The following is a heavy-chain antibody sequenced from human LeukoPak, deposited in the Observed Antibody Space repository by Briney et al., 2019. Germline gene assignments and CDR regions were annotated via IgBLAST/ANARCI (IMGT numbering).Heavy chain of an antibody. D-gene: IGHD4-17*01. V-gene: IGHV4-59*01. CDR1: GGSISSYY. J-gene: IGHJ4*02. CDR2: IYYSGST. Sequence: SETLSLTCTVSGGSISSYYWSWIRQPPGKGLEWIGYIYYSGSTNYNPSLKSRVTISVDTSKNQFSLKLSSVTAADTAVYYCAREGSYGDYPDYWGQGTLVTVSS. CDR3: AREGSYGDYPDY.